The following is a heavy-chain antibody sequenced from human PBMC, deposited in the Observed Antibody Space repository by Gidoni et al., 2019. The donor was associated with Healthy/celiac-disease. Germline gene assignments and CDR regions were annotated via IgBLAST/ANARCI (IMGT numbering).Heavy chain of an antibody. CDR1: GYPFTGYY. D-gene: IGHD2-2*01. CDR3: ATNAQYQLLSSYAFDI. J-gene: IGHJ3*02. V-gene: IGHV1-2*07. CDR2: INPNSRGT. Sequence: QVQLVQSGAEVKKPGASMKVSCKAAGYPFTGYYMHGVRQAPGHGLEWMGWINPNSRGTNDAHKFRGRVTMTSDTSISTAYMELSRLRYDDTPVYYCATNAQYQLLSSYAFDIWGQGTMVTVSS.